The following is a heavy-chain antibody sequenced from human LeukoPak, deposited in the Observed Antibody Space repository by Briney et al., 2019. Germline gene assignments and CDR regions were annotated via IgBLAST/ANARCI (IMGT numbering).Heavy chain of an antibody. D-gene: IGHD4-17*01. CDR2: ISSSSSYI. J-gene: IGHJ4*02. CDR1: GFTFSSYS. V-gene: IGHV3-21*01. Sequence: GGSLRLSCAASGFTFSSYSMNWVRQAPGKGLEWVSSISSSSSYIYYADSVKGRFTISRDNAKNSLYLQMNSLRAEDTAVYYCARGEGDYGDYGRFFDYWGQGTLDTVSS. CDR3: ARGEGDYGDYGRFFDY.